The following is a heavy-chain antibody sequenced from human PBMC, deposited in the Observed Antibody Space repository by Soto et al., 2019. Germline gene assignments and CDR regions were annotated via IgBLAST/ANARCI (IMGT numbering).Heavy chain of an antibody. Sequence: PSGTLALTFAVYGGSFSGYDWSWIRQPPGKGLEWIGEINHSGSTKYNPSLERRVTISVDTSKNQFSRKLSPVTAADAAVYYCARGPAGLVRAVFNYWGQGTLVTVS. CDR1: GGSFSGYD. J-gene: IGHJ4*02. V-gene: IGHV4-34*01. CDR2: INHSGST. CDR3: ARGPAGLVRAVFNY. D-gene: IGHD3-10*01.